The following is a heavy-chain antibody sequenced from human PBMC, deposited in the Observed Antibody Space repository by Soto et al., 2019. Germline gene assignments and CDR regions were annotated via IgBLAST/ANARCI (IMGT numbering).Heavy chain of an antibody. J-gene: IGHJ3*02. CDR1: GFAFSSYS. CDR3: ARDPTAYCGGDCYSGDI. Sequence: EVQLVGSGGGLVQPGGSLRLSCAASGFAFSSYSMNWVRQAPGKGLEWVSYISSGSSSIYYADSVKGRFTISRDNAKNSLYLQMNSLKDEDTAVYYCARDPTAYCGGDCYSGDIWGQGTMVTVSS. CDR2: ISSGSSSI. V-gene: IGHV3-48*02. D-gene: IGHD2-21*02.